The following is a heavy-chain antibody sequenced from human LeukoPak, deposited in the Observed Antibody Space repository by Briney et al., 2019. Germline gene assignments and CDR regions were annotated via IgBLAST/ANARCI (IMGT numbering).Heavy chain of an antibody. Sequence: GGSLRLSCAASGFTFSDYYMSWIRQAPGKGLEWVSYISSSSSYTNYADSVKGRFTISRDNAKNSLYLQMNSLRAEDTAVYYCARGDGYNDYYYYGMDVWGQGTTVTVSS. CDR2: ISSSSSYT. V-gene: IGHV3-11*05. D-gene: IGHD5-24*01. CDR1: GFTFSDYY. CDR3: ARGDGYNDYYYYGMDV. J-gene: IGHJ6*02.